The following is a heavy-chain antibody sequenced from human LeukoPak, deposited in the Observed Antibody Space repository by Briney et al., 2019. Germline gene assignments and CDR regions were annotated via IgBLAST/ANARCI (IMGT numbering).Heavy chain of an antibody. V-gene: IGHV3-74*01. J-gene: IGHJ6*03. CDR1: GLTFSSYW. D-gene: IGHD2-2*01. CDR2: IDPDGST. Sequence: GGSLRLSCAASGLTFSSYWMHWVRQAPGKGLVWVSRIDPDGSTVYSDSVRGRFTISRDNAKNSLYLQMNSLRAEDTAVYYCARVEKSRYCSSTSCGKGGYYYYYMDVWGKGTTVTVSS. CDR3: ARVEKSRYCSSTSCGKGGYYYYYMDV.